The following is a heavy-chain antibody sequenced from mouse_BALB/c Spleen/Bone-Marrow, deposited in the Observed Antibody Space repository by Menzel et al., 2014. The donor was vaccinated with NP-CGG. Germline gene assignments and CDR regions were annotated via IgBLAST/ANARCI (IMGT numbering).Heavy chain of an antibody. J-gene: IGHJ3*01. CDR2: ISSGSNTI. V-gene: IGHV5-17*02. CDR3: ARRGTMITAGPFAY. CDR1: GFTFSSFG. D-gene: IGHD2-4*01. Sequence: EVQGVESGGGLVQPGGSRKLSCAASGFTFSSFGMHWIRQAPEKGLEWVAYISSGSNTIYYEDTVKGRFTISRDNPKNTLFLQMTSLRSEDTAMYYCARRGTMITAGPFAYWGQGTLVTVSA.